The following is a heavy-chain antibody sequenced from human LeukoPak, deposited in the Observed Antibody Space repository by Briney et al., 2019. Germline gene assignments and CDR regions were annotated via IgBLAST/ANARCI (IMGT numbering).Heavy chain of an antibody. Sequence: GASVKDSCKASGGTFSSYAISWVRQAPGQGLEWMGRIIPILGIANYAQKFQGRVTITADKSTSTAYMELSRLRAEDTAVYYCARVRGSVAGMVFDYWGQGTLVTVSS. D-gene: IGHD6-19*01. CDR3: ARVRGSVAGMVFDY. CDR1: GGTFSSYA. CDR2: IIPILGIA. V-gene: IGHV1-69*04. J-gene: IGHJ4*02.